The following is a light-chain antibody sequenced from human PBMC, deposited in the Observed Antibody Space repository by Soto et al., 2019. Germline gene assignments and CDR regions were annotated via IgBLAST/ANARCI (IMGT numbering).Light chain of an antibody. CDR3: QQYNTYL. J-gene: IGKJ4*01. CDR1: QTLSRW. CDR2: KAS. V-gene: IGKV1-5*03. Sequence: DIQMTQSPSTLSASVGDRVTITCRASQTLSRWLAWYQQKPGKAPKLLISKASTLESGVPSRFSGDGSGAEFTLTISGLQPDDFATYYCQQYNTYLFGGGPKVDIK.